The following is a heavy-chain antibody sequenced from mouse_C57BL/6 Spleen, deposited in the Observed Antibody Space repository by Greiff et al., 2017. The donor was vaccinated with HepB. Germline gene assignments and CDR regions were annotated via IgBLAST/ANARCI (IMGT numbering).Heavy chain of an antibody. CDR2: IDPETGGT. Sequence: QVQLQQSGAELVRPGASVTLSCKASGYTFTDYEMHWVKQTPVHGLEWIGAIDPETGGTAYNQKFKGKAILTADKSSSTAYMELRSLTSEDSAVYYCTRFITTVVADDFDYWGQGTTLTVSS. CDR1: GYTFTDYE. D-gene: IGHD1-1*01. V-gene: IGHV1-15*01. CDR3: TRFITTVVADDFDY. J-gene: IGHJ2*01.